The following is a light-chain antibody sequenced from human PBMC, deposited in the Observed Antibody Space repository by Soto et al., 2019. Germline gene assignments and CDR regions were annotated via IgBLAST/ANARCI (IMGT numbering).Light chain of an antibody. CDR1: SSDIGAYDY. V-gene: IGLV2-14*03. Sequence: QSVLTQPASLSGPPGQSITISCTGTSSDIGAYDYVSWYQQHPGKPPKLIIYDVANRPSGVSNRFSGSKSGSTASLIISRLQTEDEADDYCVSYTSSTTDVFGTGTKVTVL. CDR2: DVA. J-gene: IGLJ1*01. CDR3: VSYTSSTTDV.